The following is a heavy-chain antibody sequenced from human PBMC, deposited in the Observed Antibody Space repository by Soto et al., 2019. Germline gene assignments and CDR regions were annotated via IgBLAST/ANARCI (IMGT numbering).Heavy chain of an antibody. D-gene: IGHD5-12*01. V-gene: IGHV1-46*01. CDR2: INPSGGST. CDR1: GYTFTSYY. J-gene: IGHJ3*02. CDR3: ARVEMATIKGNAFDI. Sequence: QVQLVQSGAEVKKPGASVKVSCKASGYTFTSYYMYWVRQAPGQGLEWMGIINPSGGSTSYAQKFQGRVTMPRDTSMSTVYMELRSLRSEDTAVYYCARVEMATIKGNAFDIWGQGTMVTVSS.